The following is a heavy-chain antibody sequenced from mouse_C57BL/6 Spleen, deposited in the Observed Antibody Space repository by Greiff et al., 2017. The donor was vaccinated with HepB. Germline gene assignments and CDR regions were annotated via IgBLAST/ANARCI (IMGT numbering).Heavy chain of an antibody. D-gene: IGHD1-1*01. CDR2: INPNNGGT. CDR1: GYTFTDYY. J-gene: IGHJ4*01. V-gene: IGHV1-26*01. Sequence: EVQLQQSGPELVKPGASVKISCKASGYTFTDYYMNWVKQSHGKSLEWIGDINPNNGGTSYKQKFKGKATLTVDKSSITAYMERHSLTSEDSAVYYCVRPLYYYGSSSYAMDYWGQGTSVTVSS. CDR3: VRPLYYYGSSSYAMDY.